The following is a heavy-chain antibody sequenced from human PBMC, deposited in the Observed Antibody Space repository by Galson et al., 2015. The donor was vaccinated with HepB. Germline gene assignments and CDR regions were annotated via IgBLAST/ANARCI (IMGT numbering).Heavy chain of an antibody. CDR2: MSDNGDNT. CDR3: ATRSGASGWYSYFQH. CDR1: GFTFSSYA. Sequence: SLRLSCAASGFTFSSYAIMWVRQAPGKGLEWVSGMSDNGDNTFYADSVKGRFTISSDISKNTVYLQMNSLGVEDTAVYYCATRSGASGWYSYFQHWGQGVLVTVAS. D-gene: IGHD6-19*01. V-gene: IGHV3-23*01. J-gene: IGHJ1*01.